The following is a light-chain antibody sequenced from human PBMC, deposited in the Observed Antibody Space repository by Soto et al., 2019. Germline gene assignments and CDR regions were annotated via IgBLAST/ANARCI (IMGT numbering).Light chain of an antibody. Sequence: QSVLTQPASVSGSPGQSITISCTRSSTDFENYNLVSWYQHCPDKAPKLIIYEGTKRPSEISDRFSGSESDTTASLISSGLQPEDEADYYCSSYAGSSARVVFGGGTQLTVL. CDR3: SSYAGSSARVV. CDR1: STDFENYNL. V-gene: IGLV2-23*01. CDR2: EGT. J-gene: IGLJ2*01.